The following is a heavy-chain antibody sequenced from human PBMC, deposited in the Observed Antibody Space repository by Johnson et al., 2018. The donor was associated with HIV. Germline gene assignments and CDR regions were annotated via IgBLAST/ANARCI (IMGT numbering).Heavy chain of an antibody. Sequence: EVQLVESGGGVVQPGGSLRLSCAASGFTFSSYDMHWVRQAPGKGLEWVSGISWNSGSIGYADSVKGRFTISRDNAKNSLYLQMNSLRTEDTAVFYCARGGVVHDAFDMWGQWTMVTVSS. CDR1: GFTFSSYD. CDR2: ISWNSGSI. D-gene: IGHD2-2*01. CDR3: ARGGVVHDAFDM. V-gene: IGHV3-9*01. J-gene: IGHJ3*02.